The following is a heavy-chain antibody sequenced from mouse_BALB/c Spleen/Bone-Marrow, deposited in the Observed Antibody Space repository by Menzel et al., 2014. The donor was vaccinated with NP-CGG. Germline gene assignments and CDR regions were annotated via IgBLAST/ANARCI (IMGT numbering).Heavy chain of an antibody. Sequence: QVQLQQSGAELVKPGASVKMSCKASGYTFTSYWMHWVKQRPGQGLEWIGVIDPSDSYTSYSQKFKGKATLTVDTYSSTAYMQLSSLTSEDSAVYYCTIYYRSFAYWGQGTLVTVSA. CDR2: IDPSDSYT. J-gene: IGHJ3*01. V-gene: IGHV1S127*01. CDR3: TIYYRSFAY. D-gene: IGHD2-14*01. CDR1: GYTFTSYW.